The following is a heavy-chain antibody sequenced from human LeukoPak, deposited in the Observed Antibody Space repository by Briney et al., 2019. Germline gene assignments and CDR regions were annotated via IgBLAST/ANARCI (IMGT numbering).Heavy chain of an antibody. CDR1: GFTFSSYS. V-gene: IGHV3-21*01. CDR3: ARGVEVTYYDILTGIDY. Sequence: KAGGSLRLSCAASGFTFSSYSMNWVRQAPGKGLEWVSSISSSSSYIYYADSVKGRFTISRDNAKNSLYLQMNSLSAEDTAVYYCARGVEVTYYDILTGIDYWGQGTLVTVSS. CDR2: ISSSSSYI. J-gene: IGHJ4*02. D-gene: IGHD3-9*01.